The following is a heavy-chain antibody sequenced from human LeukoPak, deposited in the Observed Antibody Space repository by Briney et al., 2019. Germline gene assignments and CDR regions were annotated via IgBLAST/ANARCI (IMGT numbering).Heavy chain of an antibody. J-gene: IGHJ4*02. CDR1: GGSISSGGYS. D-gene: IGHD3-9*01. V-gene: IGHV4-30-2*01. CDR2: IYHSGST. CDR3: ARGSYYDILTGYYGAYYFDY. Sequence: SETLSLTCAVSGGSISSGGYSWSWIRQPPGKRLEWIGYIYHSGSTYYNPSLKSRVTISVDRSKNQFSLKLSSVTAADTAVYYCARGSYYDILTGYYGAYYFDYWGQGTLVTVSS.